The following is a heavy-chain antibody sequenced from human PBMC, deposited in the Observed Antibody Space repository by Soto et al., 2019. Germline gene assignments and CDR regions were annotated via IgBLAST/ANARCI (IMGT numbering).Heavy chain of an antibody. D-gene: IGHD3-22*01. CDR1: GFTFSSYA. J-gene: IGHJ2*01. CDR3: AKDPDDSSGYVGYFDL. V-gene: IGHV3-23*01. CDR2: ISGSGGST. Sequence: EVQLLESGGGLVQPGGSLRLSCAASGFTFSSYAMSWVRQAPGKGLEWVSAISGSGGSTYYADSVKGRFTISRDNSKNTLYLQMNSLRAEDTAVYYCAKDPDDSSGYVGYFDLWGRGTLVTVSS.